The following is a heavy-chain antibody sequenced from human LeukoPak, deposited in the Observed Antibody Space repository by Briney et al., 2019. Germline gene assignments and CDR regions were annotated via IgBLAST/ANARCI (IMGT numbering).Heavy chain of an antibody. CDR1: GFTFSRNW. V-gene: IGHV3-74*01. Sequence: GGSVRLSRAASGFTFSRNWVHWVGQGPGKGLVWVSRINSDGSSTTYAASVRGRSTITRDNAKNTLYLQMNSLRGEDTAVYYCARVSVVGGPFDYWGHGDPFTVSS. CDR2: INSDGSST. J-gene: IGHJ4*01. D-gene: IGHD1-26*01. CDR3: ARVSVVGGPFDY.